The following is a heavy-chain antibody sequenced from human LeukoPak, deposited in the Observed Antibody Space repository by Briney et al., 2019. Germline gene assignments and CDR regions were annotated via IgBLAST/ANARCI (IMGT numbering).Heavy chain of an antibody. Sequence: GASVKVSCKASGYTFTSYGISWVRQAPGQGLEWMGWISAYNGNTNYAQKLQGRVTMTTDTSTSTAYMELRSLRSDDTAVYYCARDYRLWFGELSGYWGQGTLVTVSS. V-gene: IGHV1-18*01. CDR3: ARDYRLWFGELSGY. J-gene: IGHJ4*02. CDR1: GYTFTSYG. CDR2: ISAYNGNT. D-gene: IGHD3-10*01.